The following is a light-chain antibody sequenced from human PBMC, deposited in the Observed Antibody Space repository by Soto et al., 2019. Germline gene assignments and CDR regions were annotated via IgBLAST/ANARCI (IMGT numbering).Light chain of an antibody. CDR2: DAS. Sequence: ECVFSHSRSTVSLSTGKRATLSCRASQSVSSSLAWYQQRPGQAPRLLIYDASNRATGIPARFSGSGSGTDFTLTISSLEPEDFAVYSCQQRSKWPRTFGPGTKVDIK. CDR1: QSVSSS. V-gene: IGKV3-11*01. J-gene: IGKJ3*01. CDR3: QQRSKWPRT.